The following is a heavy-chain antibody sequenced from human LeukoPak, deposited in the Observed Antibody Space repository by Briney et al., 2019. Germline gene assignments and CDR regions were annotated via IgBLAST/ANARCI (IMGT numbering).Heavy chain of an antibody. D-gene: IGHD2-2*01. CDR3: ARSSTSCYDYYYYGRDV. Sequence: SETLSLTCTVSGGSISSYYWSWIRQPAGKGLEWIGRIYTSGSTNYNPSLKSRVTMSVDTSKNQFSLKLSSVTAADTAVYYCARSSTSCYDYYYYGRDVWAKGPRSPSP. CDR2: IYTSGST. V-gene: IGHV4-4*07. CDR1: GGSISSYY. J-gene: IGHJ6*02.